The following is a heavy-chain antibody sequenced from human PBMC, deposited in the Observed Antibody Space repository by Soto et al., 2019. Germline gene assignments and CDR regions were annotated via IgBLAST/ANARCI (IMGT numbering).Heavy chain of an antibody. J-gene: IGHJ5*02. Sequence: QVQLQESGPGLLKPSETLSLTCTVSNASLSSFYWSWVRQPAGKGLEWIGRIHTRGIINYHPSLTGRVIMSVDTSKNQFFLRLSSVTAADTGIYYCARGHSARSGYYDVAWGKGIQVTISP. D-gene: IGHD3-22*01. V-gene: IGHV4-4*07. CDR2: IHTRGII. CDR1: NASLSSFY. CDR3: ARGHSARSGYYDVA.